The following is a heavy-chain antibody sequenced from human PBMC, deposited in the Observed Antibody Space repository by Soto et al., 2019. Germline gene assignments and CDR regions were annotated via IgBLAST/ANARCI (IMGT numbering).Heavy chain of an antibody. V-gene: IGHV4-34*01. Sequence: PSETLSLTCAVYGGSFSGYYWSWIRQPPGKGLEWIGGINHSGSTNYNPSLKSRVTISVDTSKNQFSLKLSSVTAADTAVYYCARGVKRLRRAFDIWGQGTMVTVSS. CDR3: ARGVKRLRRAFDI. CDR2: INHSGST. CDR1: GGSFSGYY. J-gene: IGHJ3*02. D-gene: IGHD4-17*01.